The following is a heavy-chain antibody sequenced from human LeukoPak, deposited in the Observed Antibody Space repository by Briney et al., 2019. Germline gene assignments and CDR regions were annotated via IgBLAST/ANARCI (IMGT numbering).Heavy chain of an antibody. J-gene: IGHJ4*02. Sequence: SQTLSLTCTVSGGSISGDDYYWSWIRQHPGKGLEWIGYIHYSGLTYYSPSLKSRLTISVDTSKNQFSLKLSSVTAADTAVYYCARTQFVVVPAAMSVYFDYWGQGTLVTVSS. D-gene: IGHD2-2*01. CDR1: GGSISGDDYY. V-gene: IGHV4-31*03. CDR3: ARTQFVVVPAAMSVYFDY. CDR2: IHYSGLT.